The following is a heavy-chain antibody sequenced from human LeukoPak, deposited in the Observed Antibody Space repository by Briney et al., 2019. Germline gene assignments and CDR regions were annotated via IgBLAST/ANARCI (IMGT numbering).Heavy chain of an antibody. CDR2: IYYSGST. Sequence: PSETLSLTCTLSGGSFSSYYWSWIRQPPGKGLEWIGYIYYSGSTNYNPSLKSRVTISVDTSKNQFSLELNSVTAADTAVYYCARVGWELREGFDYWGQGILVTVSS. CDR3: ARVGWELREGFDY. J-gene: IGHJ4*02. CDR1: GGSFSSYY. D-gene: IGHD1-26*01. V-gene: IGHV4-59*08.